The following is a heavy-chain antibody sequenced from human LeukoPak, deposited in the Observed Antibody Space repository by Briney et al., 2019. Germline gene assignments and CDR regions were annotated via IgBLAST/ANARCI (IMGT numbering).Heavy chain of an antibody. CDR1: GGTFSSYA. CDR3: ARQSYGYYVRQGAFDI. Sequence: SVKVSCKASGGTFSSYAISWVRQAPGQGLEWMGRIIPIFGTATYAQKFQGRVTITTDESTSTAYTELSSLRSEDTAVYYCARQSYGYYVRQGAFDIWGQGTMVTVSS. V-gene: IGHV1-69*05. CDR2: IIPIFGTA. J-gene: IGHJ3*02. D-gene: IGHD4-17*01.